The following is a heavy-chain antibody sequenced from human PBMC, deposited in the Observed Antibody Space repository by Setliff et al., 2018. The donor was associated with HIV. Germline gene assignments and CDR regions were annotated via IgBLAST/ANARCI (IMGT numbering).Heavy chain of an antibody. CDR3: ARDGGPYCGGDCHLFRLPFQH. J-gene: IGHJ1*01. CDR2: ISAHNDVT. D-gene: IGHD2-21*02. V-gene: IGHV1-18*01. Sequence: ASVKVSCKASGYTFSTYGISWVRQAPGQGLEWMGWISAHNDVTHYAQHLQGRVTMTTDTSTSTAYRELRSLRSDDTAMYYCARDGGPYCGGDCHLFRLPFQHWGQGTLVTVSS. CDR1: GYTFSTYG.